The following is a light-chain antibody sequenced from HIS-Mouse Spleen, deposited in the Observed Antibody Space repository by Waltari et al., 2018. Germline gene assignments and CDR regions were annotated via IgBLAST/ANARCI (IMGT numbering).Light chain of an antibody. CDR2: EGS. Sequence: QSALTQPASVSGSPGQSITISCTGTSSVVGSYNLVPWYQQRPGKAPKLMIYEGSKRPSGVSNRFSGSKSGNTASLTISGLQAEDESDYYCCSYAGSSTWVFGGGTKLTVL. V-gene: IGLV2-23*01. CDR1: SSVVGSYNL. CDR3: CSYAGSSTWV. J-gene: IGLJ3*02.